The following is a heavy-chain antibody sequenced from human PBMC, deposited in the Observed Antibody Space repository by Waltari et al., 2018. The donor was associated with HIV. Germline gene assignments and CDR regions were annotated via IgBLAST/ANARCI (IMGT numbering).Heavy chain of an antibody. D-gene: IGHD1-26*01. Sequence: QVQLQESGPGLVKPSETLSLTCAVSGSSISSGYYWGWIRQRPGKGLEWIGSIYHSGSTYYNPSLKSRVTISVDTSKNQFSLKLSSVTAADTAVYYCARVYGYSGSYPGTPDDYWGQGTLVTVSS. CDR1: GSSISSGYY. CDR2: IYHSGST. CDR3: ARVYGYSGSYPGTPDDY. V-gene: IGHV4-38-2*01. J-gene: IGHJ4*02.